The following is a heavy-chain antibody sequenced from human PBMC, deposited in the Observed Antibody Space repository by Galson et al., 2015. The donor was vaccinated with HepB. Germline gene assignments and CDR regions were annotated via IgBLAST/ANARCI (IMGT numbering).Heavy chain of an antibody. V-gene: IGHV1-24*01. CDR3: ATTTVDYDSSGYYDN. CDR2: FDPEDGET. D-gene: IGHD3-22*01. CDR1: GYTLTELS. J-gene: IGHJ4*02. Sequence: SVKVSCKVSGYTLTELSMHWVRQAPGKWLEWMGGFDPEDGETIYAQKFQGRVTMTEDTSTDTAYMELCSLRSEDTAVYYCATTTVDYDSSGYYDNWGQGTLVTVSS.